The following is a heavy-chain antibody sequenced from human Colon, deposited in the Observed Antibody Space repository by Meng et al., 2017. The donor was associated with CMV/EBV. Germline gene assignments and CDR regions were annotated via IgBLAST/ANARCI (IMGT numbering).Heavy chain of an antibody. Sequence: SLKISCAASGFTFGDYAMHWVRQAPGKGLEWVSGISWNSRRIGYADSVKGRFTVSRDNAKNSLYLQMNGLRAEDTALYYCAREVPGGAATLDLWGRGTLVTVSS. J-gene: IGHJ5*02. CDR3: AREVPGGAATLDL. V-gene: IGHV3-9*01. CDR1: GFTFGDYA. D-gene: IGHD1-26*01. CDR2: ISWNSRRI.